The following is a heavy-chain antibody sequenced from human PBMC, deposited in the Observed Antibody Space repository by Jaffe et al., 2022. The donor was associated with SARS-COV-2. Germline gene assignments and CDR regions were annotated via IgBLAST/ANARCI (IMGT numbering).Heavy chain of an antibody. CDR1: GGSISSYY. J-gene: IGHJ4*02. Sequence: QVQLQESGPGLVKPSETLSLTCTVSGGSISSYYWSWIRQPPGKGLEWIGYIYYSGSTNYNPSLKSRVTISVDTSKNQFSLKLSSVTAADTAVYYCARFSTYYYDSSGSFDYWGQGTLVTVSS. CDR2: IYYSGST. V-gene: IGHV4-59*01. D-gene: IGHD3-22*01. CDR3: ARFSTYYYDSSGSFDY.